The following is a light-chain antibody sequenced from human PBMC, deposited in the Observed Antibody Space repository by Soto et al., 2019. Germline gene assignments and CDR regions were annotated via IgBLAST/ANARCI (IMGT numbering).Light chain of an antibody. V-gene: IGLV1-51*01. CDR2: DDN. CDR3: GTWDTSLPACV. Sequence: QSVLTQPHSVAASPGQGVTVSCSGSASNIGNNSVSWYQQLPGAAPKLLIYDDNNRPSGIPDRFSGSKSGTSATLGITGLQTGDEADYYCGTWDTSLPACVFGPGTKVTVL. J-gene: IGLJ1*01. CDR1: ASNIGNNS.